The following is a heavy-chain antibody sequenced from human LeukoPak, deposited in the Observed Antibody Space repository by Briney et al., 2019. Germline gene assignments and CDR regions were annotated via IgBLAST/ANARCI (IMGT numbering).Heavy chain of an antibody. CDR1: GFNFRTYA. CDR2: ISGSGGST. J-gene: IGHJ3*02. D-gene: IGHD3-9*01. V-gene: IGHV3-23*01. CDR3: AKDLGYYDILTGWSNPDVFDI. Sequence: GGSLRLSCAASGFNFRTYALSWVRQAPGKGLEWVSTISGSGGSTDYADSVKGRFTISRDNSKNTLRLQMISLRAEDTAVYYCAKDLGYYDILTGWSNPDVFDIWGQGTMVTVSS.